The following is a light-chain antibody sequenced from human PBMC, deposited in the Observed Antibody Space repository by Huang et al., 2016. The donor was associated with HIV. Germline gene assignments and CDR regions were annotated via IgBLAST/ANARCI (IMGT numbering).Light chain of an antibody. CDR1: QRLSSIY. CDR2: DAS. V-gene: IGKV3D-20*01. Sequence: EIVLTQSPATLSLSPGERATLSCGASQRLSSIYLAGYQQKPGLAPRLLIYDASNRATGIPDRFSGSGSGTDFTLTISRLEPEDFAVYYCQQYGSSPLTFGGGTKVEIK. J-gene: IGKJ4*01. CDR3: QQYGSSPLT.